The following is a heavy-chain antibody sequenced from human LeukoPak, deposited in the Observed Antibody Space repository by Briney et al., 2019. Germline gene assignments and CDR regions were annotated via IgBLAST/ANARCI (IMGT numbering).Heavy chain of an antibody. CDR2: ISPYNGNT. CDR1: GYTFTGYY. J-gene: IGHJ4*02. CDR3: VRDDIASGIPVAGPFDY. Sequence: GASVKVSCKASGYTFTGYYMHWVRQAPGRGLEWMGWISPYNGNTIYAQRLQGRVTMTTDTSTSTAYMELRSLRSDDTAIYYCVRDDIASGIPVAGPFDYWGQGTLVTVSS. D-gene: IGHD6-19*01. V-gene: IGHV1-18*04.